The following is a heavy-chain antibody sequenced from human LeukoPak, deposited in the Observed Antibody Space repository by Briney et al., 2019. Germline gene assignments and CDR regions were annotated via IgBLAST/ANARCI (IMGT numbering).Heavy chain of an antibody. D-gene: IGHD6-13*01. CDR3: ARMRSSRRTHNWFDP. CDR2: MNPNSGNT. Sequence: ASVKVSCKASGYTFTSYDINWVRQATGQGLEWTGWMNPNSGNTGYAQKFQGRVTMTRNTSISTAYMELSSLRSEDTAVYYCARMRSSRRTHNWFDPWGQGTLVTVSS. J-gene: IGHJ5*02. V-gene: IGHV1-8*01. CDR1: GYTFTSYD.